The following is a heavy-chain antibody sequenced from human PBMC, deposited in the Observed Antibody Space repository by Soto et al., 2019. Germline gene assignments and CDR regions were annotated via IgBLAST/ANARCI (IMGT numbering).Heavy chain of an antibody. Sequence: QVQLVQSGAEVKKPGSSVKVSCKASGGTFSSYAISWVRQAPGQGLEWMGGIIPIFGTANYAQKFQGRVTINADESTSTAYMELSSLRSEDTAVYYCARDLIRYGDYGHNWFDPWGQGTLVTVSS. D-gene: IGHD4-17*01. CDR3: ARDLIRYGDYGHNWFDP. V-gene: IGHV1-69*12. J-gene: IGHJ5*02. CDR2: IIPIFGTA. CDR1: GGTFSSYA.